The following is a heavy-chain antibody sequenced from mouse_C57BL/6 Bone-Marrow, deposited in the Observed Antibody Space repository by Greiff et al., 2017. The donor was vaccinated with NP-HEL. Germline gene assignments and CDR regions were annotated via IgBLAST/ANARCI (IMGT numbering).Heavy chain of an antibody. CDR1: GYTFTSYT. Sequence: QVQLQQPGAELARPGASVKMSCKASGYTFTSYTMHWVKQRPGQGLEWIGYINPCSGYTKYNQKFKDKATLTADTSSSTAYMQLSSLTSEDSAVYYCARGYGNYPYDFDGWGKGTTVTVAT. CDR3: ARGYGNYPYDFDG. V-gene: IGHV1-4*01. J-gene: IGHJ2*01. D-gene: IGHD2-1*01. CDR2: INPCSGYT.